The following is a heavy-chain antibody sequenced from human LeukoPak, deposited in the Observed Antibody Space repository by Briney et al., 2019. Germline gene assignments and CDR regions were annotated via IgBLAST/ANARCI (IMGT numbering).Heavy chain of an antibody. CDR2: IRYDINTK. CDR3: VRDPGAVSDFWSGYYRGKYYYYMDV. J-gene: IGHJ6*03. Sequence: PGGSLRLPCAASGFTFSSCGMHWVRQAPGKGLEWVAFIRYDINTKSYAESVRGRFTISRDNSNNTLYLEMNSLRPEDTAVYYCVRDPGAVSDFWSGYYRGKYYYYMDVWGKGTTVTVSS. D-gene: IGHD3-3*01. V-gene: IGHV3-30*02. CDR1: GFTFSSCG.